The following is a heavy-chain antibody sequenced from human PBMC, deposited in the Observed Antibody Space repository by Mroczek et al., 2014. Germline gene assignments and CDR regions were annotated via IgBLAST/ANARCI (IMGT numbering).Heavy chain of an antibody. V-gene: IGHV4-59*01. CDR2: IYYSGST. J-gene: IGHJ3*02. D-gene: IGHD4-17*01. CDR3: ARWDYGDYVVDI. CDR1: GGSISSYY. Sequence: QVQLQQSGPGLVKPSETLSLTCTVSGGSISSYYWSWIRQPPGKGLEWIGYIYYSGSTNYNPSLKSRVTISVDTSKNQFSLKLSSVTAADTAVYYCARWDYGDYVVDIWGQGTMVTVSS.